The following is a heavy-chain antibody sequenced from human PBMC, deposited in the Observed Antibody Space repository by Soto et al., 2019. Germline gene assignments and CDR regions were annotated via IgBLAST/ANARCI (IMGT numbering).Heavy chain of an antibody. Sequence: QVQLVQSGAEVKKPGSSVKVSCKTSGGTLKNQAITWVRQARGQGLEWMGGFLPPFNITNYAEKFQGRLTITADEATRTSYMELGRLTSADTAVFFCARPPPPRIVVAFEVWGQGTMVTVSS. CDR2: FLPPFNIT. J-gene: IGHJ3*01. CDR1: GGTLKNQA. CDR3: ARPPPPRIVVAFEV. D-gene: IGHD3-22*01. V-gene: IGHV1-69*01.